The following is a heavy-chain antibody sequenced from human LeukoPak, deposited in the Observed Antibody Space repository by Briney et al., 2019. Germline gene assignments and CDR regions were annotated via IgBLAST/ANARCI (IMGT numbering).Heavy chain of an antibody. Sequence: SVKVSCKASGGTFSSYAISWVRQAPGQGLEWMGGIIPIFGTANYAQKFQGTVTITADKSTSTAYMELSSLRSEDTAVYYCASRDVGYSYGYYYYMDVWGKGTTVTVSS. D-gene: IGHD5-18*01. V-gene: IGHV1-69*06. J-gene: IGHJ6*03. CDR1: GGTFSSYA. CDR3: ASRDVGYSYGYYYYMDV. CDR2: IIPIFGTA.